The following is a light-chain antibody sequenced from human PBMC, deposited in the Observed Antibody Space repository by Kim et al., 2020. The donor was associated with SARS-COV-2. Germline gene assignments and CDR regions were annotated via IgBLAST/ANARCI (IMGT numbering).Light chain of an antibody. V-gene: IGKV2D-29*01. J-gene: IGKJ2*03. CDR2: EVS. CDR1: QSLLHSDGKIS. Sequence: LVMTQTPLSLSVTPGQPASISCKSSQSLLHSDGKISLYWYLQKPGQPPQLLIYEVSKRFSGVPERFSGSGSGTDFTLKIRRVEAEDVGLYYCMQGVERLYSFGQGTKLEIK. CDR3: MQGVERLYS.